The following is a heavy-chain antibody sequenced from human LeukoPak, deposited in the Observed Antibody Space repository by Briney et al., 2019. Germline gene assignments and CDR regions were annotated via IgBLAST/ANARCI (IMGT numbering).Heavy chain of an antibody. V-gene: IGHV5-51*01. CDR3: ARLTNRWFDP. J-gene: IGHJ5*02. CDR1: GYSFTSYW. CDR2: IYPGDSGT. Sequence: GESLKISCKGSGYSFTSYWIGWVRQMPGKGLEWMGIIYPGDSGTTYNPSFQGQVTISADKSIGTAYLQWSSLKPSDTAIYYCARLTNRWFDPWGQGTLVTVSS.